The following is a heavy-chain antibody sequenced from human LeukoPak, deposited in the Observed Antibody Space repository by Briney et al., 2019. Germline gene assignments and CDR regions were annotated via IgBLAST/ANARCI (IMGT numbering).Heavy chain of an antibody. D-gene: IGHD1-26*01. CDR1: GYSFTTYW. V-gene: IGHV5-51*01. J-gene: IGHJ3*02. CDR3: ASPRVGATAFDI. CDR2: INPGDSDT. Sequence: GESLKISCKGSGYSFTTYWIGWVRQMPGKGLEYMGIINPGDSDTRYSPSFQGQVTISVDKSISTAYLQWSSLKASDTALYYCASPRVGATAFDIWGQGTMVTVSS.